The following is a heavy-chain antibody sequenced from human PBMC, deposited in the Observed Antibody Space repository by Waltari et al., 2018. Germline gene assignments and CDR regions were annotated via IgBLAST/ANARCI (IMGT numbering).Heavy chain of an antibody. D-gene: IGHD6-13*01. CDR1: GGSISSGSYY. CDR2: IYTSGST. CDR3: ARGRIAAAY. Sequence: QVQLQESGPGLVKPSQTLSLTCTVSGGSISSGSYYWSWIRQPAGKGLEWIGRIYTSGSTNYNPSLKSRVTISVDTSKNQFSLKLSSVTAADTAVYYCARGRIAAAYWGQGTLVTVSS. J-gene: IGHJ4*02. V-gene: IGHV4-61*02.